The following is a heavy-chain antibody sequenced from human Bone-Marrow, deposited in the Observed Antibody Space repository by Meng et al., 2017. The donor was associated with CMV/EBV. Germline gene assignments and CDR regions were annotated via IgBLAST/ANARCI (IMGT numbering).Heavy chain of an antibody. J-gene: IGHJ4*02. CDR2: MNPNSGNT. CDR3: ARGRRWLQLGTGDYFDY. Sequence: ASVKVSCKASGYTFTSYDINWVRQATGQGLEWMGWMNPNSGNTGYAQKFQGRVTMTRNTSISTAYMELSSLRSEDTAVYYCARGRRWLQLGTGDYFDYWGQGTLVTVSS. CDR1: GYTFTSYD. V-gene: IGHV1-8*01. D-gene: IGHD5-24*01.